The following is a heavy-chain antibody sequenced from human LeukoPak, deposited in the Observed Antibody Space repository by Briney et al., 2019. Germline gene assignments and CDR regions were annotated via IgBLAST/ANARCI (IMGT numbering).Heavy chain of an antibody. V-gene: IGHV3-74*01. CDR2: INTDGGST. Sequence: GGSLRLSCAASGFTFGSYWMHWVRQAPGKGLVWVSRINTDGGSTTYADSVKGRFTISRDNAKNTLYLQMNSLKAEDTAVYYCAKDGVVRGLGPYYFDSWGQGSLVTVSS. CDR3: AKDGVVRGLGPYYFDS. J-gene: IGHJ4*02. D-gene: IGHD3-10*01. CDR1: GFTFGSYW.